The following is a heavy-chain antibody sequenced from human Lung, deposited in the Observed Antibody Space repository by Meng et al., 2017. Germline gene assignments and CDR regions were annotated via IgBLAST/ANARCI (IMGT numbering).Heavy chain of an antibody. J-gene: IGHJ4*02. CDR2: IKSKPDGETI. CDR3: SGHIDY. D-gene: IGHD5-12*01. CDR1: GLTFSNAY. Sequence: EVRLVESGGGLVKPGGSLRLSCEGSGLTFSNAYMTWVRQVPGKRLEWVGRIKSKPDGETIDYAAPVKGRFTISRDDSKNTVYLQMNSLKTEDTAVYYCSGHIDYWGQGTLVTVSS. V-gene: IGHV3-15*01.